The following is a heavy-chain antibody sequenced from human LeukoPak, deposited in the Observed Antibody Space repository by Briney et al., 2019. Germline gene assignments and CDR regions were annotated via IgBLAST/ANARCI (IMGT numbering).Heavy chain of an antibody. CDR3: ASTAKSGSDY. CDR1: GGSISGYY. V-gene: IGHV4-59*01. J-gene: IGHJ4*02. D-gene: IGHD3-10*01. Sequence: SETLSLTCTVSGGSISGYYWSWIRQPPGKGLEWIGYIYYSGSTNYNPSLKSRVTISVDTSKNQFSLKLSSVTAADTAVYYCASTAKSGSDYWGQGTLVTVSS. CDR2: IYYSGST.